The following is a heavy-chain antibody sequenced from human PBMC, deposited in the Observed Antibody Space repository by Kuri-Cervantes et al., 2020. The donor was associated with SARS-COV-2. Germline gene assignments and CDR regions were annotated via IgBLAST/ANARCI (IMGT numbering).Heavy chain of an antibody. V-gene: IGHV1-24*01. CDR1: GYTLTELS. D-gene: IGHD1-26*01. J-gene: IGHJ4*02. CDR2: FDPEDGET. CDR3: ATAQKWELLTRFDY. Sequence: ASVKVSCKVSGYTLTELSMHWVRQAPGKGLEWMGGFDPEDGETIYAQKFQGRVTMTEDTSTDTAYMELSSLRSEDTAVYYCATAQKWELLTRFDYWGQGTLVTVYS.